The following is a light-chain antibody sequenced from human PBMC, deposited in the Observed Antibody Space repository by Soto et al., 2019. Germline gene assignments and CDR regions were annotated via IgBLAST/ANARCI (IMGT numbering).Light chain of an antibody. CDR3: QQYYSSPRT. V-gene: IGKV4-1*01. Sequence: DIMMAQSPDSLAVPLRERATINCKFSQSVLYSSNRKSYLAWYQQKPGQAPKLLIHSASTRESGVPDRFSGSGSGTDFTLTISSLQAEDVAVYYCQQYYSSPRTFGQGTKVDIK. CDR1: QSVLYSSNRKSY. J-gene: IGKJ1*01. CDR2: SAS.